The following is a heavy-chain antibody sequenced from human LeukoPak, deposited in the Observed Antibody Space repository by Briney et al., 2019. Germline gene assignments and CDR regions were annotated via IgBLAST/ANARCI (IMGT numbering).Heavy chain of an antibody. D-gene: IGHD4-23*01. CDR3: ARDPMTTVDLSWFDP. CDR2: IYHSGST. V-gene: IGHV4-38-2*02. CDR1: GYSISSGYY. Sequence: SETLSLTCTVSGYSISSGYYWGWIRQPPGKGLEWIGSIYHSGSTYYNPSLKSRVTISVDTSKNQFSLKLSSVTAADTAVYYCARDPMTTVDLSWFDPWGQGTLVTVSS. J-gene: IGHJ5*02.